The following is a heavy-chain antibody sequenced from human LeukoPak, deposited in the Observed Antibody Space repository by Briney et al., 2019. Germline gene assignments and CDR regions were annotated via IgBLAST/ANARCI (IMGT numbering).Heavy chain of an antibody. V-gene: IGHV3-53*01. CDR3: ARGTTVTTAPFDY. D-gene: IGHD4-17*01. Sequence: GGSLRLSCAASGFTVSSNYMSWVRQAPGKGLEWVSVIYSGGSTYYADSVKGRFTISRDNSKNTLYLQMNSLRAEDTAVYYCARGTTVTTAPFDYWGQGILVTVSS. CDR1: GFTVSSNY. CDR2: IYSGGST. J-gene: IGHJ4*02.